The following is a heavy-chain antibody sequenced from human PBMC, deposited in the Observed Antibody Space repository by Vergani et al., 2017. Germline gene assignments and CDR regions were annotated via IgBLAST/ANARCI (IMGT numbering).Heavy chain of an antibody. Sequence: EVQLVESGGGLVKPGGSLRLSCAASGFTFSSYSMNWVRQAPGRGLEWVSTIISSSNYIYYADAVKGRFTISRVNAKNSLYLQMNSLRAEDTAVYYCARESSSIAVAGTSFDYWGQGILVIVSS. V-gene: IGHV3-21*01. J-gene: IGHJ4*02. D-gene: IGHD6-19*01. CDR3: ARESSSIAVAGTSFDY. CDR1: GFTFSSYS. CDR2: IISSSNYI.